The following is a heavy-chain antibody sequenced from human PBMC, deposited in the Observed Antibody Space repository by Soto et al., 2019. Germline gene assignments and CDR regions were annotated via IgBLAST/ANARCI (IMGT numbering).Heavy chain of an antibody. CDR2: INPGASDT. D-gene: IGHD3-22*01. V-gene: IGHV5-51*01. CDR3: AADYRDSRVLDGFDI. Sequence: GESLKISCKGSGYSFTSHWIGWVRQMPGQGLEWMGLINPGASDTRYSPSFQGQVTISADTSISTAYLQWSSLKASDTAMYYCAADYRDSRVLDGFDIWGQGTMVTVSS. J-gene: IGHJ3*02. CDR1: GYSFTSHW.